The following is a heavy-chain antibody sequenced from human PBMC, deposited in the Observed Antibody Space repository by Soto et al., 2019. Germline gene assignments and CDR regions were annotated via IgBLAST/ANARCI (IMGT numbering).Heavy chain of an antibody. CDR1: RDRFACYD. D-gene: IGHD3-16*01. CDR3: AKAKNYIQAGDPVFAI. J-gene: IGHJ3*02. Sequence: TSVELCWEDPRDRFACYDMYSAQQATRQGLEWMGWMNPNSGNTGYAQRFQGRVTMTRNTSISTAYMELSSLRSEDTAVFYCAKAKNYIQAGDPVFAIWVKGTLVPVTP. CDR2: MNPNSGNT. V-gene: IGHV1-8*01.